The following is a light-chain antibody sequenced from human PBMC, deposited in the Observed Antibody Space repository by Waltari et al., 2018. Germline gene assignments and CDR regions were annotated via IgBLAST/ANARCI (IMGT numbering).Light chain of an antibody. V-gene: IGLV3-21*04. CDR1: NIGTKS. Sequence: SYVLTQSPSVSVAPGETARISCGGDNIGTKSVQWFQQKPGQAPVVVLSYDSKRPSGIPERFSGSKSGNTATLTLSRVEAGDEADYYCQVWNSNYDPWVFGGGTKLTVL. J-gene: IGLJ3*02. CDR2: YDS. CDR3: QVWNSNYDPWV.